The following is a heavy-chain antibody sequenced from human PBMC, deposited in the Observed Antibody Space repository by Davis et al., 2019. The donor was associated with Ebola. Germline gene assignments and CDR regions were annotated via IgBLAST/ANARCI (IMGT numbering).Heavy chain of an antibody. CDR3: TRGGNWFDP. Sequence: GESLKISCAASGFTFSSYAMHWIRQAPGKGLEWVSYISSSGSTIYYADSVKGRFTISRDNAKNSLYLQMNSLRAEDTAVYYCTRGGNWFDPWGQGTLVTVSS. V-gene: IGHV3-48*03. CDR1: GFTFSSYA. J-gene: IGHJ5*02. CDR2: ISSSGSTI.